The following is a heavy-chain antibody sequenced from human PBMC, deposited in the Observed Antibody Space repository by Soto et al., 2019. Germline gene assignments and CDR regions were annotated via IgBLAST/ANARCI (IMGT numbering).Heavy chain of an antibody. CDR1: GGSISSGDYY. CDR2: IYYSGST. J-gene: IGHJ4*02. Sequence: SETLSLTCTVSGGSISSGDYYWSWIRQPPGKGLEWIGYIYYSGSTYYNPSLKSRVTISVDTSKNQFSLKLSSVTAADTAVYYCARLNIAAAGVYYFDYWGQGTLVTVSS. V-gene: IGHV4-30-4*01. CDR3: ARLNIAAAGVYYFDY. D-gene: IGHD6-13*01.